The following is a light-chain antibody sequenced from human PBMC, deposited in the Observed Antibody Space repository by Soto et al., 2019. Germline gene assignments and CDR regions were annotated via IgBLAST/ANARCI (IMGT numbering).Light chain of an antibody. V-gene: IGKV3-15*01. CDR3: QQYNNWPPT. Sequence: IVMTQSPATLSVSPGEGATLSCRASQRVSSCLAWYQQNPGQAPRLLISGASTRATGIPARFSGSGSGTEFTLPISSLQSEDFAVYYCQQYNNWPPTFGQGTKVEIK. J-gene: IGKJ1*01. CDR1: QRVSSC. CDR2: GAS.